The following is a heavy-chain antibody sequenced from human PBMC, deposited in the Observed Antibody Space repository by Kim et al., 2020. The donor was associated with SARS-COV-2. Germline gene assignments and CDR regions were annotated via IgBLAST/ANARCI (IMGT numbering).Heavy chain of an antibody. D-gene: IGHD2-2*01. CDR3: EKDLYCSSTTCYPFDY. Sequence: SVKGRFTISRDNSKNTLYLQMNSLRAEDTAVYYCEKDLYCSSTTCYPFDYWGQGTLLTVSS. J-gene: IGHJ4*02. V-gene: IGHV3-23*01.